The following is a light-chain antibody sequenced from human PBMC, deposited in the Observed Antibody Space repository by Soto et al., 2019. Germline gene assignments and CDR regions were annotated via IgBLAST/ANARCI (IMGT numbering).Light chain of an antibody. Sequence: QSVLTQPPSVSGAPGQRVTISCTGGASNIGANYDVHWYQQLPGTAPKLLIYGTSNRPSGVPDRFSGSKSGTSASLAITGLQAEDEADYYCQSYDSSLSAYVFGTGTKLTVL. V-gene: IGLV1-40*01. CDR1: ASNIGANYD. CDR2: GTS. J-gene: IGLJ1*01. CDR3: QSYDSSLSAYV.